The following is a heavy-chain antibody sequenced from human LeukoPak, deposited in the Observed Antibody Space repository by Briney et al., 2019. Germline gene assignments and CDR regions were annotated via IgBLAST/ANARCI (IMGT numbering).Heavy chain of an antibody. V-gene: IGHV4-59*12. J-gene: IGHJ4*02. CDR1: DGSINSYY. D-gene: IGHD5-18*01. CDR3: ASGGYSYGFDY. CDR2: IYHNGNT. Sequence: SETLSLTCSVSDGSINSYYWNWIQRPPGKGLEWIGYIYHNGNTYYSPSLKSRVTISVDRSKNQLSLKLSSVTAADTAMYYCASGGYSYGFDYWGQGTLVTVSS.